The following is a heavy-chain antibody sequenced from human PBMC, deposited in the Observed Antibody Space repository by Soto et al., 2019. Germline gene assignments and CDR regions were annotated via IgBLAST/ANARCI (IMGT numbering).Heavy chain of an antibody. J-gene: IGHJ4*02. CDR2: ISGSGGGT. Sequence: RGSLRLSCAASGFTFISYAIIFFRHSPGKWLEWVSSISGSGGGTYYADSVKGRFTFSRDNSKNTLYLQMNSLRAEDTAVYYCAKFGMATTKRSPPYYIDYWGQGALVTVSS. D-gene: IGHD1-1*01. CDR1: GFTFISYA. V-gene: IGHV3-23*01. CDR3: AKFGMATTKRSPPYYIDY.